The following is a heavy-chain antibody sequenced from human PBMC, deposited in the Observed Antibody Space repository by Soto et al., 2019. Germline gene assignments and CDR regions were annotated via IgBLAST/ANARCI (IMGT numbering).Heavy chain of an antibody. CDR3: VRGDGGYFDH. CDR1: GYTFTHYG. CDR2: ISAYNGYT. D-gene: IGHD3-16*01. V-gene: IGHV1-18*01. Sequence: QVQLVQSGVEVKKPGASVKVSCKAMGYTFTHYGPTWVRQAPGEGLEWLGWISAYNGYTKYAQKVQDRVTLTTDTSASTAYLELRSLTSDDTAVYYCVRGDGGYFDHWGQGTLVLVSS. J-gene: IGHJ4*02.